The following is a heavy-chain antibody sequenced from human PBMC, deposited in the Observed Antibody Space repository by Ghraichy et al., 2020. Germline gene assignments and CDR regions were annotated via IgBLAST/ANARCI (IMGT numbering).Heavy chain of an antibody. J-gene: IGHJ6*02. CDR1: GFSFSSHS. D-gene: IGHD4-23*01. Sequence: GALRLSCVGSGFSFSSHSMNWVRQSPGKGLEWVSYITASSRTTSYADSVRGRFTISRDNAQNSLYLQMNSLREEDTAVYYCARGATVVRFFYFNGMDVWGQGTTVTVSS. CDR2: ITASSRTT. CDR3: ARGATVVRFFYFNGMDV. V-gene: IGHV3-48*02.